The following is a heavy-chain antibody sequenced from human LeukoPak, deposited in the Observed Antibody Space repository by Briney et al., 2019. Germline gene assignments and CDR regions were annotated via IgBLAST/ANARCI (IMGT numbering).Heavy chain of an antibody. D-gene: IGHD2-15*01. J-gene: IGHJ4*02. CDR3: ARSGYCSGGSCYSTGHFDY. V-gene: IGHV4-31*03. CDR1: GGSISSGGYY. Sequence: KTSETLSLTCTVSGGSISSGGYYWSWIRQHPGKGLEWIGYIYYSGSTYYNPSLKSRVTISVDTSKNQFSLKLSSVTAADTAVYYCARSGYCSGGSCYSTGHFDYWGLGTLVTVSS. CDR2: IYYSGST.